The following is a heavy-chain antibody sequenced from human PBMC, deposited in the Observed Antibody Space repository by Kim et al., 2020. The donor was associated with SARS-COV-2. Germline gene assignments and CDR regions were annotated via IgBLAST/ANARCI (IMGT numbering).Heavy chain of an antibody. D-gene: IGHD5-12*01. V-gene: IGHV4-59*01. J-gene: IGHJ4*02. CDR3: ASGYTLDY. CDR2: GSA. Sequence: GSADSNPPLQRRVTISVGTSKNQFPLKLRSVTAADAAVYYCASGYTLDYWGQGTLVTVSS.